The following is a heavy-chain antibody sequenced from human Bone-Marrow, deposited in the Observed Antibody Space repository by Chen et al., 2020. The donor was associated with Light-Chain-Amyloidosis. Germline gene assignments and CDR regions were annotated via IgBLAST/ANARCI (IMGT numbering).Heavy chain of an antibody. V-gene: IGHV4-59*01. D-gene: IGHD6-6*01. CDR2: IYYSGST. CDR1: GGSISSYY. Sequence: QVQLQESGPGLVKPSETLSLTCTVSGGSISSYYWSWIRQPPGKGLEWIGYIYYSGSTNYNPPLQSRLTISVDTSKNQFSLKLSSVTAADTAVYYCARGSEKMAPAILIAARPVNWFDPWGQGTLVTVSS. J-gene: IGHJ5*02. CDR3: ARGSEKMAPAILIAARPVNWFDP.